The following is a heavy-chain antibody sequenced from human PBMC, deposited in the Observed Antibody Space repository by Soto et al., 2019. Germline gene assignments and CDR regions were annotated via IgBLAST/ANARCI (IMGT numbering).Heavy chain of an antibody. D-gene: IGHD1-20*01. CDR1: GGSISSGGYY. V-gene: IGHV4-31*03. CDR3: ARDVNNWNDDKPKKRNDYYYGMDV. CDR2: IYYSGST. J-gene: IGHJ6*02. Sequence: ASETLSLTCTVSGGSISSGGYYWSWIRQHPGKGLEWIGYIYYSGSTYYNPSLKRRVTISVDTSKNQFSLKLSSVTAADTAVYYCARDVNNWNDDKPKKRNDYYYGMDVWGQGTTVTVSS.